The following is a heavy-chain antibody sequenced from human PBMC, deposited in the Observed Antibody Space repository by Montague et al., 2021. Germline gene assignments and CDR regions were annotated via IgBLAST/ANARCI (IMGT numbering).Heavy chain of an antibody. J-gene: IGHJ4*02. CDR2: ISASSDNI. D-gene: IGHD2-15*01. CDR3: ARDRRGGTYFDY. CDR1: GLTFDNCA. V-gene: IGHV3-23*01. Sequence: SLRLSCAVSGLTFDNCAMTWVRQAPGKGLEWVSGISASSDNIYYADSVKGRVTISRDNSKNTLYLQMRDLRAEDTAVYHCARDRRGGTYFDYWGQGTLVTVSS.